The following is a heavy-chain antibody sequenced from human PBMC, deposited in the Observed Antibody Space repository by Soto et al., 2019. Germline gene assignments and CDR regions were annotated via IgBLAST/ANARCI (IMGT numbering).Heavy chain of an antibody. V-gene: IGHV3-33*01. CDR3: ARSLGKYSGSIYGMDV. CDR2: IWYDGSNK. CDR1: GFTFSSYG. D-gene: IGHD5-12*01. J-gene: IGHJ6*02. Sequence: PGRSLRLSCAASGFTFSSYGMHWVRQAPGKGLEWVAVIWYDGSNKYYADSVQGRFTISRDNSKNTLYLQMNSLRAEDTAVYYCARSLGKYSGSIYGMDVWGQGTTLTVYS.